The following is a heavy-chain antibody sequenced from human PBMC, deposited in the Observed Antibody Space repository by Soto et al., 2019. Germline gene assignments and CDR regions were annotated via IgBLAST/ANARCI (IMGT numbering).Heavy chain of an antibody. CDR1: GDSVSSNSAA. CDR3: ARVLEDTAMVYDAFDI. V-gene: IGHV6-1*01. CDR2: TYYRSKWYN. Sequence: SQTLSLTCAISGDSVSSNSAAWNWIRQSPSRGLEWLGRTYYRSKWYNDYAVSVKSRITINPDTSKNQFSLQLNSVTPEDTAVYYCARVLEDTAMVYDAFDIWGQGTMVTVSS. J-gene: IGHJ3*02. D-gene: IGHD5-18*01.